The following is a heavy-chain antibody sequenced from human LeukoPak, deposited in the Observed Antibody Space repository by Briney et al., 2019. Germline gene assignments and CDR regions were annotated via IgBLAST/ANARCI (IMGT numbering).Heavy chain of an antibody. CDR2: ISSSGSTI. V-gene: IGHV3-11*04. D-gene: IGHD3-10*01. J-gene: IGHJ4*02. Sequence: GGSLRLSCAASGFTFSDYYMSWIRQAPGEGLEWVSYISSSGSTIYYADSVKGRFTISRDNAKNSLHLQVNSLRAEDTAVYYCVRERFHGSGAPKFDFWGQGTLVTVSS. CDR1: GFTFSDYY. CDR3: VRERFHGSGAPKFDF.